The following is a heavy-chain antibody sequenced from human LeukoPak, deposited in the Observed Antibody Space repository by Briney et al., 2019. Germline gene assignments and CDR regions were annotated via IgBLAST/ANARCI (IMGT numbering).Heavy chain of an antibody. CDR2: INPHTGGT. V-gene: IGHV1-2*02. CDR1: GYTFTGYY. D-gene: IGHD6-6*01. CDR3: ARGGPSSSSLFDY. Sequence: GASVKVSCKASGYTFTGYYMHWVRQAPGQGLEWMGWINPHTGGTNYAQKFQGRVTMTRDTSITTAYMELSRLRSDDTAVYYCARGGPSSSSLFDYWGQGTLVTVSS. J-gene: IGHJ4*02.